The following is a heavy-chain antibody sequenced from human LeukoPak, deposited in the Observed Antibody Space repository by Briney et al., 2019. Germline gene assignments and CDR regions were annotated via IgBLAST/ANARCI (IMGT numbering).Heavy chain of an antibody. D-gene: IGHD6-19*01. CDR2: IDSNTGSI. CDR1: GFTFSSYN. V-gene: IGHV3-21*01. Sequence: GGSLRLSCAASGFTFSSYNMNWVRQAPGKGLEWVSSIDSNTGSIYYADSVKGRSTLSRDNARNSLFLQVNSLTAEDTAVYYCARVRSTGWEFEYWGRGTLVTVSS. J-gene: IGHJ4*02. CDR3: ARVRSTGWEFEY.